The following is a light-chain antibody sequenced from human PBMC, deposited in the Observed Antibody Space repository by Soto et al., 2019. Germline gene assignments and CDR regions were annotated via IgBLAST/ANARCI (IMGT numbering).Light chain of an antibody. J-gene: IGKJ4*01. CDR2: GAS. V-gene: IGKV1-8*01. Sequence: AIRMTQSPSSFSASTGDRVTITCRASQGISSYLAWYQQKPGKAPKLLIYGASTLQSGVPSRFSGSGSGTDFTLTISRLQSEDFATYYCQQANSFPLTFGGGTKVEIK. CDR1: QGISSY. CDR3: QQANSFPLT.